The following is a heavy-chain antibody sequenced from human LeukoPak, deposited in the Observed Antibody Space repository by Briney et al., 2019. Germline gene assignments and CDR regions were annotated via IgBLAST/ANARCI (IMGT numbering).Heavy chain of an antibody. V-gene: IGHV1-2*02. CDR1: GYTFTGYY. J-gene: IGHJ5*02. Sequence: GASVKVSCKASGYTFTGYYMHWVRQAPGQGLEWMGWINPNSGGTNYAQKFQGRVTMTRDRSISTAYMELSRLRSADTAVYYCAREGIAVAVVRWWFDPWGPGTLVTVSS. D-gene: IGHD6-19*01. CDR3: AREGIAVAVVRWWFDP. CDR2: INPNSGGT.